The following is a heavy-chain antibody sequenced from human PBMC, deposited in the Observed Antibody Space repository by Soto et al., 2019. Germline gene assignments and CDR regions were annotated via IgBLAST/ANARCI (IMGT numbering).Heavy chain of an antibody. CDR1: GYTFTSYG. D-gene: IGHD1-26*01. CDR2: ISAYNGNT. J-gene: IGHJ5*02. Sequence: QVQLVQSGAEVKKPGASVKVSCKASGYTFTSYGISWVRQAPGQGLEWMGWISAYNGNTNYAQKLQGRVTMTTDTSTSPAHMEPERPRCNDTGVYSGAGASGCSYGFDAWGQGTLVTVSS. V-gene: IGHV1-18*01. CDR3: AGASGCSYGFDA.